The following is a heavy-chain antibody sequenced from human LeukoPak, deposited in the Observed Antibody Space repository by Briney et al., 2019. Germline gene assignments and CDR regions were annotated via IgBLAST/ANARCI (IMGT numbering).Heavy chain of an antibody. CDR2: IYTSGST. CDR3: AREGDILTGYEPSFDY. CDR1: GGSISSYY. J-gene: IGHJ4*02. D-gene: IGHD3-9*01. Sequence: PSETLSLTCTVSGGSISSYYWSWIRQPAGKGLEWIGRIYTSGSTNYNPSLKSRVTMSVDTSKNQFSLKLSSVTAADTAVYYCAREGDILTGYEPSFDYWGQGTLVTVSS. V-gene: IGHV4-4*07.